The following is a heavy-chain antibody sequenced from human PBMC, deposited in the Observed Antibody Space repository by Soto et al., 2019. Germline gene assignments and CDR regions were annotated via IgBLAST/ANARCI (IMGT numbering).Heavy chain of an antibody. D-gene: IGHD6-19*01. CDR1: GFTFSSYA. Sequence: EVHLLDSGGGLVQPGGSLRLSCAASGFTFSSYAMNWVRQAPGKGLEWVSTISGSGGSTYYADSAKGRFTISRDNSKSTLYLQMNSLRAEDTAIYYCAKTLAATVAGSNRNYFDYWGQGTLVTVSS. CDR3: AKTLAATVAGSNRNYFDY. V-gene: IGHV3-23*01. CDR2: ISGSGGST. J-gene: IGHJ4*02.